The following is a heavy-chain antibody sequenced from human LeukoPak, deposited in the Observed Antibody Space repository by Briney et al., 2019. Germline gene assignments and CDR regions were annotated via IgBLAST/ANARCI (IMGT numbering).Heavy chain of an antibody. CDR1: GFTFSDHY. J-gene: IGHJ4*02. Sequence: GGSLRLSCAASGFTFSDHYMDWVRQAPGKGLEWVSIISSGSSAIFSADALKGRFTISRDDAKNLLYLDMNSLRAEDTAVYYCARGHTAVTRHFDFWGQGTLVTVSS. CDR3: ARGHTAVTRHFDF. V-gene: IGHV3-69-1*01. D-gene: IGHD4-17*01. CDR2: ISSGSSAI.